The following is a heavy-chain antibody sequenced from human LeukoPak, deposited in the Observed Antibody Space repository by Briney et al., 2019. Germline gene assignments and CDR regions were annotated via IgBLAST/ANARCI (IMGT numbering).Heavy chain of an antibody. CDR3: ARQGTSGIDFFDY. D-gene: IGHD1-1*01. CDR2: IYPGDSDT. CDR1: GYTFTNYW. J-gene: IGHJ4*02. Sequence: GESLKISCKGSGYTFTNYWIGWVRQMPGKGLEWMGIIYPGDSDTRYSPSFQGQVTISADKSITTAYLQWSSLRVSDTAMYYCARQGTSGIDFFDYWGQGTLVTVSS. V-gene: IGHV5-51*01.